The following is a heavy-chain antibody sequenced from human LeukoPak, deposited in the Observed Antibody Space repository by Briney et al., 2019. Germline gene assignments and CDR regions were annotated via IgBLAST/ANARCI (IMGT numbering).Heavy chain of an antibody. J-gene: IGHJ4*02. CDR1: GFTFSSYA. CDR3: AKAGQRAVAGTVSFDY. CDR2: ISGSGGST. D-gene: IGHD6-19*01. V-gene: IGHV3-23*01. Sequence: GGSLRLSCAASGFTFSSYAMSWVRQAPGKGLEWVSAISGSGGSTYYADSVKGRFTISRDNSKNTLYLQMDSLGAEDTAVYYCAKAGQRAVAGTVSFDYWGQGTLVTVSS.